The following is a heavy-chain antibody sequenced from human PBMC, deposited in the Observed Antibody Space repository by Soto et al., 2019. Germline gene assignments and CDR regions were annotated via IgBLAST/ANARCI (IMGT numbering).Heavy chain of an antibody. D-gene: IGHD2-15*01. CDR2: IVVGSGNT. V-gene: IGHV1-58*01. J-gene: IGHJ4*02. CDR3: ARVYCSGGSCYGIDY. Sequence: SVKVSCKASGFTFTSSAVQWVRQARGQRLEWIGWIVVGSGNTNYAQKFQERVTITRDMSTSTAYMELSSLRSEDTAVYYCARVYCSGGSCYGIDYWGQGTLVTVSS. CDR1: GFTFTSSA.